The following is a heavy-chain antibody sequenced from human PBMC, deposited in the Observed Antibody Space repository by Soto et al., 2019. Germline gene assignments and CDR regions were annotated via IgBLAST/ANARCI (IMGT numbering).Heavy chain of an antibody. J-gene: IGHJ5*02. D-gene: IGHD3-9*01. CDR2: IIPIFGTA. V-gene: IGHV1-69*01. CDR1: GGTFSSYA. Sequence: QVQLVQSGAEVKKPGSSVKVSCKASGGTFSSYAISWVRQAPGQGLEWVGGIIPIFGTANYAQKFQGRVTITADESTRTAYMELSSLRSEDTAVYYCARRTYDIPREPLFDPWGQGTLVTVSS. CDR3: ARRTYDIPREPLFDP.